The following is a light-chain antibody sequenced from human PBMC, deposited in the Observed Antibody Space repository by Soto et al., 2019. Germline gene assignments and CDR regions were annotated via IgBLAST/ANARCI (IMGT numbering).Light chain of an antibody. CDR1: QSVSSS. CDR2: GAS. CDR3: QQYNNWPPFT. Sequence: EIVMTQSPATLSVSPGERVTLSCRASQSVSSSLAWYQQKPGQAPRLLIYGASTRATGIPARFSRSGSGTECTLTISSLQSEDFAVYYCQQYNNWPPFTFGPGTKVDIK. V-gene: IGKV3-15*01. J-gene: IGKJ3*01.